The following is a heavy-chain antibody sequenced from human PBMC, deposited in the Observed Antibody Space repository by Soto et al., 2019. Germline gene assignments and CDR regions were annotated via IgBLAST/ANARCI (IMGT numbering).Heavy chain of an antibody. CDR2: LWYDGSGE. CDR3: ARDSVRFLEHFSKDYFDY. V-gene: IGHV3-33*08. Sequence: GGSLRLSCAGSGFTFSDYGVHWVRQAPGKGLEWVAVLWYDGSGEYYTDSVRGRFTISRVNSKNTLYLQMNNLRDEDTGVYYCARDSVRFLEHFSKDYFDYWGQGTRVTVSS. J-gene: IGHJ4*02. D-gene: IGHD3-3*01. CDR1: GFTFSDYG.